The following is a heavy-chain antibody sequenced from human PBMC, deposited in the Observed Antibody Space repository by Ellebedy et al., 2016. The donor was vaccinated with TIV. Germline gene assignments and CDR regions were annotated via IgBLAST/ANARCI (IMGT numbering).Heavy chain of an antibody. CDR3: AKALGGAAAGSPFDD. J-gene: IGHJ4*02. CDR2: ISYDGNNE. CDR1: GFTFSSYG. D-gene: IGHD6-13*01. Sequence: GESLKISCAASGFTFSSYGMHLVRQAPGKGLEWVAVISYDGNNEYYADSVKCRFTISRDNSKNTLYLQMNSLRAEDTAVYYCAKALGGAAAGSPFDDWGQGTLVTVSS. V-gene: IGHV3-30*18.